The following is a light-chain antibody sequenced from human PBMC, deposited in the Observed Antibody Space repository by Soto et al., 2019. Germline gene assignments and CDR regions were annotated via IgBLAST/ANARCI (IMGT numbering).Light chain of an antibody. Sequence: QSALTQPPSASGSPGQSVTISCTGTSSDIGGYNYVSWYQQHPGKVPKLMIYEVSKRPSGVPDRFSGSKSGNTASLTVSGLQAEDEADYYCSSYAGSNSYVVFGGGTQLTVL. V-gene: IGLV2-8*01. J-gene: IGLJ2*01. CDR3: SSYAGSNSYVV. CDR2: EVS. CDR1: SSDIGGYNY.